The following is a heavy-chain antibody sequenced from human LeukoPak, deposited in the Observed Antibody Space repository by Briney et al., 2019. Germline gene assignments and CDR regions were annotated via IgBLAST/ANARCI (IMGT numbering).Heavy chain of an antibody. CDR3: ARDSPSITMVRGHFDY. Sequence: GGSLRLSCAASGFTFSSYAMSWVRQAPGKGLEWVSYISSSSSTIYYADSVKGRFTISRDNAKNSLYLQMNSLRAEDTAVYYCARDSPSITMVRGHFDYWGQGTLVTVSS. CDR2: ISSSSSTI. J-gene: IGHJ4*02. D-gene: IGHD3-10*01. V-gene: IGHV3-48*01. CDR1: GFTFSSYA.